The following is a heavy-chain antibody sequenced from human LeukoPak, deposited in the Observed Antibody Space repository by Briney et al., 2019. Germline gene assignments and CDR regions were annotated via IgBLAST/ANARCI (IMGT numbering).Heavy chain of an antibody. V-gene: IGHV4-34*01. Sequence: SETLSLTCAVYGGSFSGYYWSWIRQPPGKGLEWIGEINHSGSTNYNPSLKSRVTISVDTSKNQFSLKLSSVTAADTAVYYCARGEVGATTFGYWGQGTQVTVSS. D-gene: IGHD1-26*01. CDR1: GGSFSGYY. CDR2: INHSGST. J-gene: IGHJ4*02. CDR3: ARGEVGATTFGY.